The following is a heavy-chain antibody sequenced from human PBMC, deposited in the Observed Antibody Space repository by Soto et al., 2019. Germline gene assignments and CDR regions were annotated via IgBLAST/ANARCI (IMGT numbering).Heavy chain of an antibody. V-gene: IGHV3-53*01. CDR2: IYSGGST. J-gene: IGHJ4*02. Sequence: GGSLRLSCAASGFTVSSNYMSWVRQAPGKGLEWVSVIYSGGSTYYADSVKGRFTISGDNSKNTLYLQMNSLRAEDTAVYYCARASVHSSGIPLRVRWGQGTLVTVSS. D-gene: IGHD3-22*01. CDR1: GFTVSSNY. CDR3: ARASVHSSGIPLRVR.